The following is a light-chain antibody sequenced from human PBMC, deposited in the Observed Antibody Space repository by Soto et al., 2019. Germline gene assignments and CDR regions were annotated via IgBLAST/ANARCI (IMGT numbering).Light chain of an antibody. J-gene: IGLJ3*02. CDR3: QTWGTGIHWV. Sequence: QPVLTQSPSASASLGASVKLTCTLSSGHSSYAIAWHQQQPEKGPRYLMKLNSDGSHSKGDGIPDRFSGSSSGAERYLTISSLQSEDEADCYCQTWGTGIHWVFGGGTKLTVL. V-gene: IGLV4-69*01. CDR1: SGHSSYA. CDR2: LNSDGSH.